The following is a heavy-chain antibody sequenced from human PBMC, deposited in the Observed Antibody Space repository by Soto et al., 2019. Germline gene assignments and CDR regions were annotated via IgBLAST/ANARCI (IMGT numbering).Heavy chain of an antibody. CDR1: AVSEFSFSDQY. CDR2: TRNRVNSFSK. CDR3: PPHQPNTKGADY. Sequence: HPGGSLRLSCAVSAVSEFSFSDQYMDWVRQAPGKGLEWVGRTRNRVNSFSKAYAASVQGRFAISRDDSTNTVYLQMNSLKTEDTAVYYCPPHQPNTKGADYWGQG. J-gene: IGHJ4*02. V-gene: IGHV3-72*01. D-gene: IGHD2-8*01.